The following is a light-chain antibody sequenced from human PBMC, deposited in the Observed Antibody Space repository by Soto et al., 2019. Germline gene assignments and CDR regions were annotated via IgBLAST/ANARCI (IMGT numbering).Light chain of an antibody. CDR1: QNIATY. V-gene: IGKV1-39*01. CDR3: QQSYSTPWT. J-gene: IGKJ1*01. CDR2: GAS. Sequence: DIEMTQSPSSLSASVGDRVTIACRASQNIATYLNWYQQKPGRAPRLLVFGASSLQTGVPSRFTGSGSGTDFTLTISSLQPDDFATYHCQQSYSTPWTFGQGTKVEIK.